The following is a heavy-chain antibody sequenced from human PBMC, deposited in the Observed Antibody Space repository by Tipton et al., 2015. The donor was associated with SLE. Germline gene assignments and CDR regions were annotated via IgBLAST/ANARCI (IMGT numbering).Heavy chain of an antibody. D-gene: IGHD2-2*01. CDR2: IYYSGST. V-gene: IGHV4-39*01. CDR1: GGSISSSSYY. J-gene: IGHJ4*02. CDR3: ASVCSSTSCHGDYFDY. Sequence: TLSLTCTVSGGSISSSSYYWGWIRQPPGKGLEWIGSIYYSGSTHYNPSLKSRVTISVDTSKNQFSLKLSSVTAADTAVYYCASVCSSTSCHGDYFDYWGQGTLVTVSS.